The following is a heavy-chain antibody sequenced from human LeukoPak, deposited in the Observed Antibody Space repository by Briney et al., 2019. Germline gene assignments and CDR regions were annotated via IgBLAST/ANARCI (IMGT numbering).Heavy chain of an antibody. CDR3: ARDAPGNTALDY. Sequence: GGSLRLSCAASGFTFVSYWMHWVRQAPGKGLVWVSRINGYGSSTDFADSVKGRFTISRDNAKNTLYLQLNSLRAEDTAVYYCARDAPGNTALDYWGQGTLVTVSS. J-gene: IGHJ4*02. D-gene: IGHD5-18*01. V-gene: IGHV3-74*01. CDR2: INGYGSST. CDR1: GFTFVSYW.